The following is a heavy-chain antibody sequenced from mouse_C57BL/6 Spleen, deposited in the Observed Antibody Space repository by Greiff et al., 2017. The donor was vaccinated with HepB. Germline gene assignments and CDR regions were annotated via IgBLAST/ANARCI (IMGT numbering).Heavy chain of an antibody. CDR3: ARNYGYEGSWFAY. V-gene: IGHV2-2*01. J-gene: IGHJ3*01. CDR1: GFSLTSYG. CDR2: IWSGGST. Sequence: QVQLKESGPGLVQPSQSLSITCTVSGFSLTSYGVHWVRQSPGKGLEWLGVIWSGGSTDYNAAFISRLSISKDNSKSQVFFKMNSLQADDTAIYYCARNYGYEGSWFAYWGQGTLVTVSA. D-gene: IGHD2-2*01.